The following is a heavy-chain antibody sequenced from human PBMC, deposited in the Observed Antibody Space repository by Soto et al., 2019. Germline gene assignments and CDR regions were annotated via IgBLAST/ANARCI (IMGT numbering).Heavy chain of an antibody. CDR3: ARGLEYSSSSGRIAAAGTFGY. CDR1: GGTFSSYA. Sequence: SVKVSCKASGGTFSSYAISLVRQAPGQGLEWMGGIIPIFGTANYAQKFQGRVTITADESTSTAYMELSSLRSEDTAVYYCARGLEYSSSSGRIAAAGTFGYWGQGTLVTVSS. J-gene: IGHJ4*02. V-gene: IGHV1-69*13. CDR2: IIPIFGTA. D-gene: IGHD6-13*01.